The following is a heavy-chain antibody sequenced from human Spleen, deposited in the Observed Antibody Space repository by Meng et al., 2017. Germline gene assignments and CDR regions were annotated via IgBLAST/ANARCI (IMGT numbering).Heavy chain of an antibody. V-gene: IGHV1-46*01. CDR2: INPSGGST. D-gene: IGHD6-19*01. CDR3: AREQQWLVRDDAFDI. Sequence: ASVKVSCKVSGYTLSELSIHWVRQAPGQGLEWMGIINPSGGSTSYAQKFQGRVTMTRDTSTSTVYMELSSLRSEDTAVYYCAREQQWLVRDDAFDIWGQGTMVTVSS. J-gene: IGHJ3*02. CDR1: GYTLSELS.